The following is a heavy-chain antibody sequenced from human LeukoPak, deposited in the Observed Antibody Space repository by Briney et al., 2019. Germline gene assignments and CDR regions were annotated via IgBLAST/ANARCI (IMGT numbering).Heavy chain of an antibody. CDR2: IYYSGST. Sequence: SETLSLTCTVSGGSISSYYWSWIRQPPGKGLEWIGYIYYSGSTNYNPSLKSRDTISVDTSKNQFSLKLSSVTAADTAVYYCARAANSGSPYYYYYYMDVWGKGTTVTVSS. V-gene: IGHV4-59*01. CDR3: ARAANSGSPYYYYYYMDV. CDR1: GGSISSYY. D-gene: IGHD3-10*01. J-gene: IGHJ6*03.